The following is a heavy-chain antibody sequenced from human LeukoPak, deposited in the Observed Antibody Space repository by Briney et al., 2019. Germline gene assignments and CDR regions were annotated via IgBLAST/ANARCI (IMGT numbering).Heavy chain of an antibody. J-gene: IGHJ4*02. D-gene: IGHD1-26*01. CDR3: AKTGGGTYYGSAMYYFDY. V-gene: IGHV3-64*01. CDR1: GFTFSSYT. CDR2: ISTSGSST. Sequence: PGGSLRLSCTASGFTFSSYTMHWVRQAPGKRPQYVSAISTSGSSTYYANTVKGRFPTSRDNSKNILYLQMGSLRAEDTAVYYCAKTGGGTYYGSAMYYFDYWGQGTLVTVSS.